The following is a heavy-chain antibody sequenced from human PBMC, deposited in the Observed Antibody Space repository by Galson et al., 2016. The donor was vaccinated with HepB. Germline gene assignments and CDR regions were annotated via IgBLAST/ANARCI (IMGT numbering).Heavy chain of an antibody. CDR3: VNHPSSGY. J-gene: IGHJ4*02. Sequence: SLRLSCAVSGFTVSNNYMSWVRQAPGKGLEGVSVIYSGGSTHSADSVKGRFTISRDKSRNTLYPQMNRLRAEETAIYSCVNHPSSGYWGQGTLVTVSS. CDR1: GFTVSNNY. D-gene: IGHD3-10*01. V-gene: IGHV3-53*01. CDR2: IYSGGST.